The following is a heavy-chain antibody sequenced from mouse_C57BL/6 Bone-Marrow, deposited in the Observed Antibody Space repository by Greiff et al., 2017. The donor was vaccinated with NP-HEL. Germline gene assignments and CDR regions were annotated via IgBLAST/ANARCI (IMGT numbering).Heavy chain of an antibody. CDR1: GLFFSSYA. CDR3: TRGDYYGSRGYFDV. CDR2: ISSGGDSI. J-gene: IGHJ1*03. V-gene: IGHV5-9-1*02. D-gene: IGHD1-1*01. Sequence: EVNVVVSGERLVKCGGSLKLLCAAWGLFFSSYAMSWARETPEKRGVWVAYISSGGDSIYYADTVKGRFTISRDNARNTLYLQMSSLKSEDTAMYYCTRGDYYGSRGYFDVWGTGTTVTVSS.